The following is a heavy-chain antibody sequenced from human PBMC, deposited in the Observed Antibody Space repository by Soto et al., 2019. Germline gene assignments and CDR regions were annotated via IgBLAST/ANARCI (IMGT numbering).Heavy chain of an antibody. CDR3: ARHRCCSSTSLTLTDPPKYYYYMDV. D-gene: IGHD2-2*01. J-gene: IGHJ6*03. CDR1: GGSISSYY. CDR2: IYYSGST. Sequence: SETLSLTCTVSGGSISSYYWSWIRQPPGKGLEWIGYIYYSGSTNYNPSLKSRVTISVDTSKNQFSLKLSSVTAADTAVYYCARHRCCSSTSLTLTDPPKYYYYMDVWGKGTTVTVSS. V-gene: IGHV4-59*08.